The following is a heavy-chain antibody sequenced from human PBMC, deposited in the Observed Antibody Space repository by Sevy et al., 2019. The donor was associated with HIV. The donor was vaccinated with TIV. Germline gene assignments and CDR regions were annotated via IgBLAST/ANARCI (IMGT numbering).Heavy chain of an antibody. CDR1: GFTFSSYW. Sequence: GGSLRLSCAASGFTFSSYWMSWVRQAPGKGLEWVANIKQDGSERYYEDSVKGRFTISRDNTKNSLYLQMNSLRVEDTAVDYCARDSQNIVVVPAATINYYYSYYMDVWGKGTTVTVSS. D-gene: IGHD2-2*01. CDR2: IKQDGSER. V-gene: IGHV3-7*01. J-gene: IGHJ6*03. CDR3: ARDSQNIVVVPAATINYYYSYYMDV.